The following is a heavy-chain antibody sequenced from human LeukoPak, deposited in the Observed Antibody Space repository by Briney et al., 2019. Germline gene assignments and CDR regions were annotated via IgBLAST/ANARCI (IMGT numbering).Heavy chain of an antibody. CDR3: ARGGGVDTAMVSDFDY. CDR1: GGSFSGYY. V-gene: IGHV4-34*01. CDR2: INHSGST. J-gene: IGHJ4*02. D-gene: IGHD5-18*01. Sequence: PSETLSLTCAVYGGSFSGYYWSWIRQPPRKGLEWIGEINHSGSTNYNPSLKSRVTISVDTSKNQFSLKLSSVTAADTAVYYCARGGGVDTAMVSDFDYWGQGTLVTVSS.